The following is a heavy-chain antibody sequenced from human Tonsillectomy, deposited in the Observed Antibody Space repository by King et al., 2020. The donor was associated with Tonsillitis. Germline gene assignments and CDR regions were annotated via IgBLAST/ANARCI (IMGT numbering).Heavy chain of an antibody. J-gene: IGHJ6*02. CDR3: ARGAGYAEYYGMDV. CDR2: ISYDGSNK. CDR1: GFTFSSYA. V-gene: IGHV3-30*04. D-gene: IGHD1-1*01. Sequence: VQLVESGGGVVQPGKSLKLSCAASGFTFSSYAMHWVRQAPGKGLEWVALISYDGSNKYYADSVKGRFTISRDNSKNTLYLQMNRLRDEDTAVYDCARGAGYAEYYGMDVWGQGTTVTVSS.